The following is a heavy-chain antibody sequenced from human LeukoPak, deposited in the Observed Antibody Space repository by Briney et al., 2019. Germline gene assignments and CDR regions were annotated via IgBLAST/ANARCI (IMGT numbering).Heavy chain of an antibody. CDR1: GGSFSGYY. Sequence: SETLSLTCAVYGGSFSGYYWSWIRQPPGKGLEWVGEINHSGSTNYNPSLKSRVTISVDTSKNQFSLKLRSVTAADTALYYCAKGAGATYYYMDVWGKGTTVTVSS. D-gene: IGHD1-26*01. CDR2: INHSGST. CDR3: AKGAGATYYYMDV. J-gene: IGHJ6*03. V-gene: IGHV4-34*01.